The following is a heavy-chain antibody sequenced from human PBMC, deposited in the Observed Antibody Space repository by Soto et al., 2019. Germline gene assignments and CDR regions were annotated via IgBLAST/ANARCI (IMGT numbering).Heavy chain of an antibody. D-gene: IGHD3-10*01. CDR3: ARGLPPPYGCGWRSLYWYFDL. CDR1: GGTFNSYA. J-gene: IGHJ2*01. V-gene: IGHV1-69*06. Sequence: QVQLVQSGAEVKKPGSSVKVSCKASGGTFNSYALTWVRQAPGHGLEWMGGIIPIFRSTNYAQKFQGRVTITANRSTSTAYMELSRLGSDDTAVYYCARGLPPPYGCGWRSLYWYFDLWGRGTLVTVSS. CDR2: IIPIFRST.